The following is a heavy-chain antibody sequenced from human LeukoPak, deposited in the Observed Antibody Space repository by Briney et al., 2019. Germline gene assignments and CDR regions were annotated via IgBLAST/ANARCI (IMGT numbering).Heavy chain of an antibody. J-gene: IGHJ5*02. V-gene: IGHV4-61*01. CDR2: IYYSGSS. CDR3: ARQGLERGFGDP. CDR1: GGSVSSGSYY. Sequence: SETLSLTCTVSGGSVSSGSYYWSWIRQPPGKGLEWIGYIYYSGSSNYNPYLKSRVTISVDTSKNQFSLKLSSVTAADTAVYYCARQGLERGFGDPWGQGTLVTVSS. D-gene: IGHD3-10*01.